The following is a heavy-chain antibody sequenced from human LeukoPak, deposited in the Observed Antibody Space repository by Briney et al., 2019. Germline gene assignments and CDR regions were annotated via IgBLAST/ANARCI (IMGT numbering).Heavy chain of an antibody. CDR2: INPNSGGT. V-gene: IGHV1-2*02. J-gene: IGHJ4*02. D-gene: IGHD1-7*01. Sequence: ASVKVSCKASGYTFTGYYMHWVRQAPGQGLEWMGWINPNSGGTNYAQKFQGRATMTRDTSISTAYMELSRLRSDDTAVYYCARDTGTTALGDYWGQGTLVTVSS. CDR1: GYTFTGYY. CDR3: ARDTGTTALGDY.